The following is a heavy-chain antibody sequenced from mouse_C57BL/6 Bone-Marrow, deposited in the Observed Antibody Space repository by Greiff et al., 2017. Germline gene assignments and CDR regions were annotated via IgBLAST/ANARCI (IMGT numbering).Heavy chain of an antibody. J-gene: IGHJ3*01. CDR3: TPYDYEGPWFAY. D-gene: IGHD2-4*01. V-gene: IGHV14-4*01. Sequence: VQLQQSGAELVRPGASVKLSCTASGFNIKDDYMHWVKQRPEQGLEWIGWIDPENGDTEYASQFQGKATITVDTSSNTAYLQLSSLTSEDTAVYYCTPYDYEGPWFAYWGQGTLVTVSA. CDR2: IDPENGDT. CDR1: GFNIKDDY.